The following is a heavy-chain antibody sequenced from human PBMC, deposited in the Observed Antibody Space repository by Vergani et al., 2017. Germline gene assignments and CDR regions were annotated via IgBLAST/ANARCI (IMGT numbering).Heavy chain of an antibody. J-gene: IGHJ4*02. D-gene: IGHD1-1*01. CDR3: ARHTTYTDS. CDR2: IYPADSAT. CDR1: EYSFGNYW. Sequence: EVELVQSGPEMRTPGESLKISCKGSEYSFGNYWIGWVRQMPGKGLEWMGIIYPADSATRYSPSFQGQVTISADKSISTAFLQWDSLKASDTALYYCARHTTYTDSWGQGTLVTVSS. V-gene: IGHV5-51*01.